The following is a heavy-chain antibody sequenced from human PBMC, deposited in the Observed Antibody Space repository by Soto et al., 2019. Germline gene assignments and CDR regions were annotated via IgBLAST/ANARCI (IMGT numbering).Heavy chain of an antibody. V-gene: IGHV1-18*04. Sequence: QIQLVQSGAEVKKPGASVKVSCKASGYTFTSYGIIWARQAPGQGLEWMGWISAYNGNTNYAQKLQGRATMTTDTYTSTAYMELRSLRSGDTDVYYCARDQWFGELGEVSSWGQGTLVTVSS. D-gene: IGHD3-10*01. J-gene: IGHJ4*02. CDR2: ISAYNGNT. CDR1: GYTFTSYG. CDR3: ARDQWFGELGEVSS.